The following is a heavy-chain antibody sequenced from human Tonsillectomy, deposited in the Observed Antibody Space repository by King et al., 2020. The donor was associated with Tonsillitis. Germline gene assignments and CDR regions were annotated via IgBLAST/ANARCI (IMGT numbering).Heavy chain of an antibody. Sequence: VQLVESGGGVVQPGRSLRLSCAASGFTFSSYAMHWGRQAPGKGVEWVAVISDDGGNKYYAEFVKGRFTISRDNSKNTLDLQMNSLRAEETAVYYCARAYYDFWSGYYLYDYWGQGTLVTVSS. V-gene: IGHV3-30-3*01. CDR2: ISDDGGNK. D-gene: IGHD3-3*01. J-gene: IGHJ4*02. CDR1: GFTFSSYA. CDR3: ARAYYDFWSGYYLYDY.